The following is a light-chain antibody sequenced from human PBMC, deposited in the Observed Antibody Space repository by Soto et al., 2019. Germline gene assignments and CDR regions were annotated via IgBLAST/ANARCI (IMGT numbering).Light chain of an antibody. CDR3: CSYAGSYTHV. CDR2: DVI. J-gene: IGLJ1*01. V-gene: IGLV2-11*01. Sequence: QSALTQPRSVSGPPGQSVTISCTGTSSDIGGYNYVSWYQQHPGKAPKLMIYDVIKRPSGVPDRFSGSKSGNTASLTIYGLQAEDEADYYCCSYAGSYTHVFGTGTKLTVL. CDR1: SSDIGGYNY.